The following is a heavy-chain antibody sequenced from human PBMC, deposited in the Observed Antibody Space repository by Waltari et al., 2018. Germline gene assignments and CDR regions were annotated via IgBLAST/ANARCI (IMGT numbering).Heavy chain of an antibody. J-gene: IGHJ3*02. CDR3: AKSGRSPWAFDI. V-gene: IGHV3-23*04. CDR2: IGGSTGST. D-gene: IGHD3-10*01. CDR1: GFTFSSYG. Sequence: EVQLVESGGGLVQPGGSLRLSCTASGFTFSSYGMTWVRQAPGKVLEWVSAIGGSTGSTNHADSVRGRFTISRDNSKNTLYLQMNSLRAEDTALYYCAKSGRSPWAFDIWGQGTMVTVSS.